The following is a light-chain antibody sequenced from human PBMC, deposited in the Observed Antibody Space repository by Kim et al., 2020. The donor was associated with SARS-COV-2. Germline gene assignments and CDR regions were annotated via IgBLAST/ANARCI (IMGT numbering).Light chain of an antibody. CDR1: NSDIGGYNY. CDR3: SSYTSSKTWV. J-gene: IGLJ3*02. V-gene: IGLV2-14*03. Sequence: GQWFTISSTGSNSDIGGYNYVSWYQQHPGKAPKLIIYDVTKRPSGVSDRFSGSKSGNTASLIISGLQADDEADYYCSSYTSSKTWVFGGGTQLTVL. CDR2: DVT.